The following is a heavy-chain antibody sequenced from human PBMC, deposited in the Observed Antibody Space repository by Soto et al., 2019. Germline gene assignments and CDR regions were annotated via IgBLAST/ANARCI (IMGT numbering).Heavy chain of an antibody. CDR1: GYIFSDYY. Sequence: QVQLVQSGSDVKKPGASFTVSCKASGYIFSDYYIHWVRQAPGQGLEWMGWIDPRNGGTKYAQKFQDRLNMTTDTSTSTAFLELRRLRLDDTAVFFCARVLYRNVIHAWGQGTLVTVSS. CDR2: IDPRNGGT. CDR3: ARVLYRNVIHA. V-gene: IGHV1-2*02. J-gene: IGHJ4*02. D-gene: IGHD5-18*01.